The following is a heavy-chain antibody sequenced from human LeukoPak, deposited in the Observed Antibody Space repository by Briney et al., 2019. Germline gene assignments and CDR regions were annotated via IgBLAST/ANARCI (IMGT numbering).Heavy chain of an antibody. CDR3: AQDRRSSSPRTFDY. CDR2: ISGSGENT. Sequence: PGGSLRLSCAASGFTFSSYAMSWVRQAPGKGLEWVSTISGSGENTYYADSVKGRFTISRDNSQNTLYLQMNSLRAEDTAVYYCAQDRRSSSPRTFDYWGQGTLVTVSS. V-gene: IGHV3-23*01. J-gene: IGHJ4*02. D-gene: IGHD6-6*01. CDR1: GFTFSSYA.